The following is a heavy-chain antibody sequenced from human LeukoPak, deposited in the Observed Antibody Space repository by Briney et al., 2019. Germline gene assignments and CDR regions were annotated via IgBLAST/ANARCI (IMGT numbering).Heavy chain of an antibody. D-gene: IGHD3-3*01. CDR2: IYTSGST. V-gene: IGHV4-4*07. Sequence: SETLSLTCTVSGGSINNYYWSWIRQPAGKGLEWIGRIYTSGSTNYNPSLKSRVTISVDTSKNQFSLKLSSVTAADTAVYYCARALRFSHHNDYWGQGTLVTVSS. CDR1: GGSINNYY. CDR3: ARALRFSHHNDY. J-gene: IGHJ4*02.